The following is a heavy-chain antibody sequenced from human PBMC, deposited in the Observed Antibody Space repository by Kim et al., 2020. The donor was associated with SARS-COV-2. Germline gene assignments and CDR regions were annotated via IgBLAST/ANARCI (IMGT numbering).Heavy chain of an antibody. CDR3: ARDARDYDYVWGSSRTVTRGFGH. J-gene: IGHJ4*02. V-gene: IGHV1-18*04. CDR1: GYTFTSYG. D-gene: IGHD3-16*02. CDR2: ISANNGNT. Sequence: ASVKVSCKASGYTFTSYGISWVRQAPGQGLEWMGWISANNGNTNYARKLQGRVAMTTDISTDTAYMELRSLRSDDTAVYYCARDARDYDYVWGSSRTVTRGFGHWGQGALVTVSS.